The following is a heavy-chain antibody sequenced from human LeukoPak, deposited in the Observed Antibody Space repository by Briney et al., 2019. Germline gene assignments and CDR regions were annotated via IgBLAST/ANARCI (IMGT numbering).Heavy chain of an antibody. Sequence: ASVKVSCKASGYTFTSYYMHWVRQAPGQGLEWMGIINPSGGSTSYAQKFQGRVTMTRDMSTSTVYMELSSLRSEDTAVYYCASRRYDRLGAFDIWGQGTMVTVSS. CDR3: ASRRYDRLGAFDI. D-gene: IGHD5-12*01. V-gene: IGHV1-46*01. CDR2: INPSGGST. CDR1: GYTFTSYY. J-gene: IGHJ3*02.